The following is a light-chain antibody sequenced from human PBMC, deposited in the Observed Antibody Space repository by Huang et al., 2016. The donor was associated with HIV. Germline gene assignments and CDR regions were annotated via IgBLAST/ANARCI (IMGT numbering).Light chain of an antibody. V-gene: IGKV3-15*01. CDR1: QSVKNT. CDR2: GAS. J-gene: IGKJ1*01. CDR3: HQYNDWPRT. Sequence: EIVMTQSPATLPVSPGERATLSCWARQSVKNTLAWYQKKPGQAPRRVVYGASTRATGIPPRFSGSGSGTDFTLTINSVQSEDFAVYFCHQYNDWPRTFGQGTKVEVK.